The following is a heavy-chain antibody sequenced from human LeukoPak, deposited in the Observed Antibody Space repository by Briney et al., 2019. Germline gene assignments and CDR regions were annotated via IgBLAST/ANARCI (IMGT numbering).Heavy chain of an antibody. V-gene: IGHV1-46*01. CDR2: INPSGGST. CDR1: GYTFTSYY. Sequence: ASVKVSRKASGYTFTSYYMHWVRQAPGQGLEWMGKINPSGGSTSCAQKFQGRDTMTRDTSTSTVYMELSSLSSEDWGVYFCPRPITRFIPGGERGNLLLDSGMDIRGQGTTVTVSS. J-gene: IGHJ6*02. D-gene: IGHD2-15*01. CDR3: PRPITRFIPGGERGNLLLDSGMDI.